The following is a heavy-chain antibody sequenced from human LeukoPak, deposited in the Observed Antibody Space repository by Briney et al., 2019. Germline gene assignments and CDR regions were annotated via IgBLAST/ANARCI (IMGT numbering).Heavy chain of an antibody. CDR1: GFTFSDYY. V-gene: IGHV3-30*18. CDR2: ISYDGSNK. J-gene: IGHJ3*02. Sequence: GGSLRLSCAASGFTFSDYYMSWIRQAPGKGLEWVAVISYDGSNKYYADSVKGRFTISRDNSKNTLYLQMNSLRAEDTAVYYCAKTKQWLPKGGAFDIWGQGTMVTVSS. D-gene: IGHD6-19*01. CDR3: AKTKQWLPKGGAFDI.